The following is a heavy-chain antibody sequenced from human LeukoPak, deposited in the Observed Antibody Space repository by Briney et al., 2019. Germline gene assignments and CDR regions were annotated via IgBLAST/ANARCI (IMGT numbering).Heavy chain of an antibody. CDR1: GFTFSSYG. V-gene: IGHV3-30*03. CDR2: ISYDGSNK. CDR3: ARLFVYGSGAEAFDY. D-gene: IGHD3-10*01. Sequence: QPGGSLRLSCAASGFTFSSYGMHWVRQAPGKGLEWVAVISYDGSNKYYADSVKGRFTISRDNSKNTLYLQMDSLRAEDTAVYYCARLFVYGSGAEAFDYWGQGALVTVSS. J-gene: IGHJ4*02.